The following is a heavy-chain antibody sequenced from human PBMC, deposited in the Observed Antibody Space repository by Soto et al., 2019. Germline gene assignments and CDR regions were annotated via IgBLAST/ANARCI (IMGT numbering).Heavy chain of an antibody. J-gene: IGHJ6*02. D-gene: IGHD5-12*01. Sequence: GGSLRLSCAASGFTFSSYGMHWVRQAPGKGLEWVAVIWYDGSNKYYADSVKGRFTISRDNSKNTLYLQMNSLRAEDTAVYYCARGGKEYYYYGMDVWGQGTTVTVSS. CDR2: IWYDGSNK. CDR3: ARGGKEYYYYGMDV. CDR1: GFTFSSYG. V-gene: IGHV3-33*01.